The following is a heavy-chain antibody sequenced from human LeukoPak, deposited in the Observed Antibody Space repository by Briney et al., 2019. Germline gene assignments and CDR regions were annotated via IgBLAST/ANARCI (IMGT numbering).Heavy chain of an antibody. Sequence: GGSLRLSCAASGITFSSYSMDWVRQAPGEGLEWVSSISSSSSYIYYADSVKGRFTISRDNAKNSLYLQMNSLRAEDTAVYYCANMVRGVISDYWGQGTLVTVSS. CDR3: ANMVRGVISDY. CDR1: GITFSSYS. J-gene: IGHJ4*02. D-gene: IGHD3-10*01. V-gene: IGHV3-21*01. CDR2: ISSSSSYI.